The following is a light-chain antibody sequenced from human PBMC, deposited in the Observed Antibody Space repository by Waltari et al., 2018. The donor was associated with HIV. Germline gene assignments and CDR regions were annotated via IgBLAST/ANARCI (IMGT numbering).Light chain of an antibody. J-gene: IGLJ2*01. CDR2: EVS. CDR3: SSYTSTKVL. V-gene: IGLV2-14*01. Sequence: QSALTQPASVSGSPGQSITISCIGTSSDVGGYNYFSWYQHHPGKAPKLMIYEVSNRPSGVSNRFSGSKSGNTASLTISGLQAEDEADYYCSSYTSTKVLFGGGTKLTVL. CDR1: SSDVGGYNY.